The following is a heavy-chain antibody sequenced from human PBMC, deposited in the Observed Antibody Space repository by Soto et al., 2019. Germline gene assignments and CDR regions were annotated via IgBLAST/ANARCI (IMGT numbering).Heavy chain of an antibody. V-gene: IGHV4-30-4*01. CDR3: ARGVTMKVVVQRDAPDKYYFDS. D-gene: IGHD3-22*01. CDR2: IYYSGST. Sequence: SETLSLTCTVSRGSISSGDYYWSWIRQPPGKGLEWIGYIYYSGSTYYNPSLKSRVTISVDTSKNQFSLKVSSVTAADTAVYYCARGVTMKVVVQRDAPDKYYFDSWSQGTLVTVSS. J-gene: IGHJ4*02. CDR1: RGSISSGDYY.